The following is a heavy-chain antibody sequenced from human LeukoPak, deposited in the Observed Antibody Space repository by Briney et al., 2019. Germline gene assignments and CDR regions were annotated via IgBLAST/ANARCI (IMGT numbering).Heavy chain of an antibody. V-gene: IGHV3-74*01. D-gene: IGHD6-6*01. CDR3: ARGPSSSSDLGYYYGMDV. CDR2: ISTDGKST. J-gene: IGHJ6*02. CDR1: GFTFSNYW. Sequence: PGGSLRLSCVASGFTFSNYWMLWVRQAPGKGLMWVSLISTDGKSTRYAESVKGRFTISRDNAKNALYLQMNSLRAEDTAVYYCARGPSSSSDLGYYYGMDVWGQGTTVTVSS.